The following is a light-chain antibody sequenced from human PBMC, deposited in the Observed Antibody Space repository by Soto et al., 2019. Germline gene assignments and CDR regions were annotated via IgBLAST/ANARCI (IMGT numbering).Light chain of an antibody. J-gene: IGLJ3*02. CDR1: SSDVGGYNF. V-gene: IGLV2-8*01. Sequence: QSALTQPPSASGSPGQSVTISCTGTSSDVGGYNFVSWYQQHPGKVPKLMIYEVSKRPSGVPDRFSASKSGNTASLTVSGLQAEDEADYYCSSYAGSDNWMFGGGTKLTVL. CDR3: SSYAGSDNWM. CDR2: EVS.